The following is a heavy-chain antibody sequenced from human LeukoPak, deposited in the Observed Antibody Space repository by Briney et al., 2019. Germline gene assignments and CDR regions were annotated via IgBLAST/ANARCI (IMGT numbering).Heavy chain of an antibody. CDR3: AKDATSGDGYWEFDF. D-gene: IGHD5-24*01. V-gene: IGHV3-23*01. Sequence: PGGSLRLSCVASGFTFNSYAMSWVRQAPGKGLEWVSGILQSGGSTYYADSVKGRFTISRDNSKNTLYLQMNSLRVEDTAIYYCAKDATSGDGYWEFDFWGQGTLVTVSS. J-gene: IGHJ4*02. CDR1: GFTFNSYA. CDR2: ILQSGGST.